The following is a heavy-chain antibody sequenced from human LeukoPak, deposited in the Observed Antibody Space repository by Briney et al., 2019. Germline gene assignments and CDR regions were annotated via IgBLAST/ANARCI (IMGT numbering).Heavy chain of an antibody. Sequence: SETLSLTCAVYGGSFSGYYWSWIRQPPGKGLEWIGEINHSGTTNYNPSHKSRVTISIDTSRNQFSLKLSSLTAADTGVYYCASSRGYSSLWYYYMDVWGKGTTVTVSS. CDR1: GGSFSGYY. CDR2: INHSGTT. CDR3: ASSRGYSSLWYYYMDV. D-gene: IGHD6-13*01. V-gene: IGHV4-34*01. J-gene: IGHJ6*03.